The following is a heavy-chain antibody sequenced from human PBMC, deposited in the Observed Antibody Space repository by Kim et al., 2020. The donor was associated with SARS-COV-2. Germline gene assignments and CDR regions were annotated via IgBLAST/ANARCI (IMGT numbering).Heavy chain of an antibody. CDR1: GFTFDDYA. CDR3: AKGKGIAVAGPIDY. D-gene: IGHD6-19*01. J-gene: IGHJ4*02. CDR2: ISWNSGSI. V-gene: IGHV3-9*01. Sequence: GGSLRLSCAASGFTFDDYAMHWVRQAPGKGLEWVSGISWNSGSIGYADSVKGRFTISRDNAKNSLYLQMNSLRAEDTALYYCAKGKGIAVAGPIDYWGQGTLVTVSS.